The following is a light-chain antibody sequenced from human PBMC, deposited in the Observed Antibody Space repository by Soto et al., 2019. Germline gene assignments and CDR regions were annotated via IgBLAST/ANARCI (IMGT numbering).Light chain of an antibody. J-gene: IGLJ1*01. V-gene: IGLV2-14*01. Sequence: QSVLTQPASVSGSPGQSIAISCTGTFSDVGGYDYVSWYQQHPDKAPKLMIYEVTKRPSGVSNRFSGSKSGNTASLTISGLQPEDDADYSTSSHTTVSTRVFGSGTKVNVL. CDR1: FSDVGGYDY. CDR3: SSHTTVSTRV. CDR2: EVT.